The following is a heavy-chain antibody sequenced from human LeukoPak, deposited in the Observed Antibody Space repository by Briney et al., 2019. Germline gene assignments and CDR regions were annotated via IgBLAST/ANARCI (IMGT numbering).Heavy chain of an antibody. CDR3: ARLVRSGNHPYYYYAMDV. V-gene: IGHV3-7*01. Sequence: GGSLRLSCAASGFTFSNYWMSWVRQAPGKGLEWVANIKQDGSEKFYVDSAKGRFTISRDNAKNSLYLQMNSLRAEDTAVYYCARLVRSGNHPYYYYAMDVWGQGTTVTVSS. J-gene: IGHJ6*02. D-gene: IGHD1-14*01. CDR1: GFTFSNYW. CDR2: IKQDGSEK.